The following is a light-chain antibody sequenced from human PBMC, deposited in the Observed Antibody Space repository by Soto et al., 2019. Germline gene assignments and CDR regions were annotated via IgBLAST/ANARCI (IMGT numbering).Light chain of an antibody. V-gene: IGKV1-5*01. Sequence: DLQMTQSPSTLSASIGDRVTITCRASQNIRSRLAWFQQKPGKAPKLLIYDASSLESGVSSRFSGSGSGTEFTLTISSLQPDDFGVYYCQQYGSSPLWTFGQGTKVDI. CDR1: QNIRSR. CDR2: DAS. CDR3: QQYGSSPLWT. J-gene: IGKJ1*01.